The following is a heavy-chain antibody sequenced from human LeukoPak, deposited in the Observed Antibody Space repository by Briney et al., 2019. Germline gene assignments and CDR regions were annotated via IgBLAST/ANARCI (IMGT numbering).Heavy chain of an antibody. D-gene: IGHD4-17*01. Sequence: ASVKVSCKASGGTFSSYAISWVRQAPGQGLEWMGGIIPIFGTANYAQKFQGRVTITADESTGTAYMELSSLRFEDTAVYYCARLSLTYGDYEYYYYYGMDVWGQGTTVTVSS. V-gene: IGHV1-69*13. CDR3: ARLSLTYGDYEYYYYYGMDV. CDR2: IIPIFGTA. CDR1: GGTFSSYA. J-gene: IGHJ6*02.